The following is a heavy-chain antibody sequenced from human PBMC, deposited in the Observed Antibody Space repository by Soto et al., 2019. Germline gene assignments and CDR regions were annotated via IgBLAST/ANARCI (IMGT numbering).Heavy chain of an antibody. J-gene: IGHJ3*02. CDR3: ARGAVLRYFDWLPIVTPDAFDI. Sequence: QVQLQESGPGLVKPSETLSLTCTVSGGSISSYYWSWIRQPPGKGLEWIGYIYYSGSTNYNPSLKSRVTISVETSKNQFSLKLSSVTAADTAVYYCARGAVLRYFDWLPIVTPDAFDIWGQGTMVTVSS. V-gene: IGHV4-59*01. D-gene: IGHD3-9*01. CDR1: GGSISSYY. CDR2: IYYSGST.